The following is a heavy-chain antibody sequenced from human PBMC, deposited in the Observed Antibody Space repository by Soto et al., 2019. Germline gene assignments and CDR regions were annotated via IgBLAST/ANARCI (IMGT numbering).Heavy chain of an antibody. Sequence: EVQLLESGGGLVQPGGSLRLSCAASGFTFSTYAMSWVRQAPGKGLEWVSAISGSAANTYYADSVKGRFTISRDKSRNPLYLQMNSLRAEDTAIYYCAKDKYSVAGTRKDYWGQGTLVAVSS. CDR3: AKDKYSVAGTRKDY. V-gene: IGHV3-23*01. D-gene: IGHD6-19*01. CDR1: GFTFSTYA. CDR2: ISGSAANT. J-gene: IGHJ4*02.